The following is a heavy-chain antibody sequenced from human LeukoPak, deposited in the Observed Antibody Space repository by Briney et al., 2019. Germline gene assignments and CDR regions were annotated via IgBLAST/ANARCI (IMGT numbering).Heavy chain of an antibody. CDR3: ARHTVTQVGNWFDP. J-gene: IGHJ5*02. CDR2: IYCSGST. D-gene: IGHD4-17*01. V-gene: IGHV4-59*01. Sequence: SETLSLTCTVSGGSMSSYYWSWIRQPPGKGLEWIGYIYCSGSTNYNPSLKSRVTISVDTSKNQFSLKLSSVTAADTAVYYCARHTVTQVGNWFDPWGQGTLVTVSS. CDR1: GGSMSSYY.